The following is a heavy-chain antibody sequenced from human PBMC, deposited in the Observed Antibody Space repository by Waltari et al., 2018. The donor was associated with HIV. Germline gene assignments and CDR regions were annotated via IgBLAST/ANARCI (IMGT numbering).Heavy chain of an antibody. V-gene: IGHV3-66*01. CDR1: GFLVSSNY. D-gene: IGHD3-22*01. CDR3: ARDNPAEDSSGYYYGMDV. J-gene: IGHJ6*02. Sequence: EVQLVESGGGLVQPGGSLRLSCAASGFLVSSNYMSWVRQAPGKGLALVSVIYTSGSTYDGDSVKGRFNISRDNSKDTLYLQMNSLRAEDTAVYYCARDNPAEDSSGYYYGMDVWGQGTTVTVSS. CDR2: IYTSGST.